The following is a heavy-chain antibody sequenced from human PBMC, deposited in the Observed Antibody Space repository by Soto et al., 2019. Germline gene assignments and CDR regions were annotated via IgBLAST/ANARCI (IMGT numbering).Heavy chain of an antibody. CDR1: GYTFTSYD. J-gene: IGHJ6*02. Sequence: QVQLVQSGAEVKKPGASVKVSCKASGYTFTSYDINWVRQATGQGLEWMGWMNPNSGNTGYAQKFQGRVTMTRNTSISTAYMELSSLRCEDTAVYYCARANDVWSGPSGPRYYYYYYGMDVWGQGTTVTVSS. CDR2: MNPNSGNT. CDR3: ARANDVWSGPSGPRYYYYYYGMDV. D-gene: IGHD3-3*01. V-gene: IGHV1-8*01.